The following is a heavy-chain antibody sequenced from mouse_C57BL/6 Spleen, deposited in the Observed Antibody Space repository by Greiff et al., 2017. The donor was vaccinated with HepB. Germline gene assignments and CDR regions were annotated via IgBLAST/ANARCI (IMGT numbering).Heavy chain of an antibody. D-gene: IGHD4-1*01. CDR1: GPTFTSYW. Sequence: LQQSGTLLSRPGASSKMSCKTSGPTFTSYWTHWVKQRPGQGLEWLGAIYPGNSDTSYNQKFKGKAKLTAVTSASTAYMELSSLTNEDSAVYCCLWDERYYFDYWGQGTTLTVSS. J-gene: IGHJ2*01. V-gene: IGHV1-5*01. CDR2: IYPGNSDT. CDR3: LWDERYYFDY.